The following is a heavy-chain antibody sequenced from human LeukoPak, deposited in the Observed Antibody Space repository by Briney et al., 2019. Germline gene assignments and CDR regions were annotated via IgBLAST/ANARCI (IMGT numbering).Heavy chain of an antibody. J-gene: IGHJ4*02. CDR2: INSDGSNI. CDR1: GFSFSSYW. D-gene: IGHD3-22*01. CDR3: ARLRYGYYGDY. V-gene: IGHV3-74*01. Sequence: PGGSLRLSCAASGFSFSSYWMHWVRQASGKGLVWVSRINSDGSNIDYADPVKGRLTISRDNAKNTLYLQIISLRAEDTAVYYCARLRYGYYGDYWGQGTLVTVSS.